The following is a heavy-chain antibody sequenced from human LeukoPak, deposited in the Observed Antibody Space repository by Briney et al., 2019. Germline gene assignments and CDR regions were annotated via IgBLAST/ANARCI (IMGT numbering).Heavy chain of an antibody. CDR3: AKDIVVVPAAIGYYYYYGMDV. CDR2: ISDDGSNK. CDR1: GFNFSSYG. D-gene: IGHD2-2*01. Sequence: GGSLRLSCAASGFNFSSYGIHWVRQAPGKGLEWVAVISDDGSNKYYADSVRGRFTISRDNSKNTLYLQMNSLRAEDTAVYYCAKDIVVVPAAIGYYYYYGMDVWGQGTTVTVSS. V-gene: IGHV3-30*18. J-gene: IGHJ6*02.